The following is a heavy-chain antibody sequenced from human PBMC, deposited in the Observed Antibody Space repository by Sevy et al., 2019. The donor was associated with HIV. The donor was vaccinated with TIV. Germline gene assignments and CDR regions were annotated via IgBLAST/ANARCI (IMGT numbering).Heavy chain of an antibody. CDR2: ISYDGSNK. V-gene: IGHV3-30-3*01. Sequence: GGSLRLSCAASGFTFSSYAMHWVRQAPGKGLEWVAVISYDGSNKYYADSVKVRFTISRDNSKNTLYLQMNSLRAEDTAVYYCARDPTTVTTYYFDYWGQGTLVTVSS. CDR3: ARDPTTVTTYYFDY. D-gene: IGHD4-17*01. CDR1: GFTFSSYA. J-gene: IGHJ4*02.